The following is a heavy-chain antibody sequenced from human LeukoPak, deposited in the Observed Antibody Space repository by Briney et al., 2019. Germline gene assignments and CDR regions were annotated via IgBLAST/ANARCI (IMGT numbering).Heavy chain of an antibody. J-gene: IGHJ3*02. D-gene: IGHD3-22*01. CDR2: IYHSGTT. CDR1: GGSMSSGGYS. V-gene: IGHV4-30-2*01. CDR3: ARDGGYDYDSSDLVGAFDI. Sequence: SQTLSLTCAVAGGSMSSGGYSWSWIRQPPGKGLEFIGYIYHSGTTYYDPSLKSRLTISVDRSKNQFSLKLSSVTAADTAVYYCARDGGYDYDSSDLVGAFDIWGQGTMVTVSS.